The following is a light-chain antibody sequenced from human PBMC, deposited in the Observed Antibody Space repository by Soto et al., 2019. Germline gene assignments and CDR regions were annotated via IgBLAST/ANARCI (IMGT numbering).Light chain of an antibody. J-gene: IGLJ2*01. CDR2: DDR. CDR1: NIGSKV. Sequence: SYELPQPPSVSVAPGQTARISCGGDNIGSKVVHWFQQKPGQAPLLVVYDDRARPSGIPERFSGSNSGNTATLTISGAEAGDEADYYCQVWDSSRNRVFGGGTKVTVL. V-gene: IGLV3-21*02. CDR3: QVWDSSRNRV.